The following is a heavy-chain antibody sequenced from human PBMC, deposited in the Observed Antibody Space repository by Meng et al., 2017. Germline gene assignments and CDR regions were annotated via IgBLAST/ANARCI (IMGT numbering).Heavy chain of an antibody. D-gene: IGHD6-19*01. Sequence: SLKISCAASGFTFDDYAMHWVRQAPGKGLEWVSGISWNSGSIGYADSVKGRFTISRDNAKNSLYLQMNSLRAEDTALYYCAKDHGSGWYYDAFGIWGQGTMVTVSS. V-gene: IGHV3-9*01. CDR1: GFTFDDYA. CDR2: ISWNSGSI. J-gene: IGHJ3*02. CDR3: AKDHGSGWYYDAFGI.